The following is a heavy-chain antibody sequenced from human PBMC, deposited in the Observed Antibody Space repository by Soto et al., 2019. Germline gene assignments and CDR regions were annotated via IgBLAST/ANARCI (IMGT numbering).Heavy chain of an antibody. D-gene: IGHD2-2*01. CDR3: TTDPRDCSSTSCFYYYYGMAV. J-gene: IGHJ6*02. CDR1: GFTFSNAW. Sequence: EVQLVESGGGLVKPGGSLRLSCAASGFTFSNAWMSWVRQAPGKGLEWVGRIKSKTDGGTTDYAAPVKGRFTISRDDSKNTLYLQMNSLKTEDTTVYYCTTDPRDCSSTSCFYYYYGMAVWGQGTTVTVSS. CDR2: IKSKTDGGTT. V-gene: IGHV3-15*01.